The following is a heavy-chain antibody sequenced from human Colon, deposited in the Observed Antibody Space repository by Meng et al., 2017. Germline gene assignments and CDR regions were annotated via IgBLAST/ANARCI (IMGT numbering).Heavy chain of an antibody. CDR2: FNPNSGGT. CDR3: ARWSSSWYVNWFDP. J-gene: IGHJ5*02. D-gene: IGHD6-13*01. CDR1: GYTFTGYY. V-gene: IGHV1-2*06. Sequence: ASVKVFCKASGYTFTGYYMHWVRQAPGQGLEWMGRFNPNSGGTNYAQKFQGRVTMTRDTSISTAYMELSRLRSDDTAVYYCARWSSSWYVNWFDPWGQGTLVTVSS.